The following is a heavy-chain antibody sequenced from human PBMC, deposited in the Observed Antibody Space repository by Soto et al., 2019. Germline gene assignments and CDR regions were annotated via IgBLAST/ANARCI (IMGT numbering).Heavy chain of an antibody. D-gene: IGHD3-22*01. V-gene: IGHV3-23*01. Sequence: EVELLESGGALVQPGGSLRLSCAASGFTFSSYAMSWVRQAPGKGLEWVSVISGSGVSRHYADSVKGRFTISRDNPKNTLYLQMNSPRADDTAVYYCAKDYSYDSPGYKRFDYWGQGTLVTVSS. J-gene: IGHJ4*02. CDR1: GFTFSSYA. CDR2: ISGSGVSR. CDR3: AKDYSYDSPGYKRFDY.